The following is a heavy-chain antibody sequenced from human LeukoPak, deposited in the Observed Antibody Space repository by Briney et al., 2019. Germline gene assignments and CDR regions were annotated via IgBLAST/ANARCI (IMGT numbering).Heavy chain of an antibody. CDR3: ARDRVGATLDY. CDR2: IWYDGSNK. Sequence: PGGSLRLSCAASGFTFSSYGMHWVRQAPGKGLEWVAVIWYDGSNKYYADSVKGRFTISRDNSKNTLYLQMNSLRAEDTAVYYCARDRVGATLDYWGQGTLVTVSS. CDR1: GFTFSSYG. V-gene: IGHV3-33*01. D-gene: IGHD1-26*01. J-gene: IGHJ4*02.